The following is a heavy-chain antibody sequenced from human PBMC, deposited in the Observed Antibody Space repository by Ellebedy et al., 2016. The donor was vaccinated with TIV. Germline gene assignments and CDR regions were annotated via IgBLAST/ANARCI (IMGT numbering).Heavy chain of an antibody. CDR2: FDPEDGET. J-gene: IGHJ4*02. V-gene: IGHV1-2*02. CDR3: AINQQLGY. Sequence: ASAKVSCKASGYTFTGYYMHWVRQAPGKGLEWMGGFDPEDGETIYAQKFQGRVTMTRNTSISTAYMELSRLRSDDTAVYYCAINQQLGYWGQGTLVTVSS. CDR1: GYTFTGYY. D-gene: IGHD6-6*01.